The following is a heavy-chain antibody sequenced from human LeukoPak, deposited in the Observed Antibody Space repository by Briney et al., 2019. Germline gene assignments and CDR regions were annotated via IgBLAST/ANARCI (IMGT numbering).Heavy chain of an antibody. CDR2: IYHSGSI. V-gene: IGHV4-38-2*02. Sequence: PSETLSLTCTVSGYSISNGYYWGWIRQPPGKGLEWIGSIYHSGSIYYNPSLKSRVTISVDTSKNQLSLKLSSVTAADTAVYYCARHGIDGYSSSGWNAFDIWGQGTMVTVSS. J-gene: IGHJ3*02. D-gene: IGHD6-13*01. CDR1: GYSISNGYY. CDR3: ARHGIDGYSSSGWNAFDI.